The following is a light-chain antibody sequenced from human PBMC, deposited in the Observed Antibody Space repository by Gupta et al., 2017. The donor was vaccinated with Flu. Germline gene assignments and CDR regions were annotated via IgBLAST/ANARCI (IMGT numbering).Light chain of an antibody. CDR2: DAS. CDR3: QQLSNSPPSS. J-gene: IGKJ2*03. V-gene: IGKV3-11*01. Sequence: EIVLTQSPATLSLSSGERATLSCRASQSVSSYLAWYQQKPGQAPRLLIYDASNRATGIPARFSDSGSGTDFTLTISSREPEDFAVYYFQQLSNSPPSSFGQGTKLEIK. CDR1: QSVSSY.